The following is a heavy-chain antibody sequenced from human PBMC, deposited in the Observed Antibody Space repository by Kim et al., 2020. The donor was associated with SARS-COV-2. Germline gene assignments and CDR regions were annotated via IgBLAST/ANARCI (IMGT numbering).Heavy chain of an antibody. V-gene: IGHV4-34*01. CDR1: GGSFSGYY. CDR3: ISTSNTGFDY. Sequence: SETLSLTCAVYGGSFSGYYWSWIRQPPGKGLEWIGEINHSGSTNYNPSLKSRVTISVDTSKNQFSLKLSSVTAADTAVYYCISTSNTGFDYWGQGTLVTVSS. D-gene: IGHD2-2*01. CDR2: INHSGST. J-gene: IGHJ4*02.